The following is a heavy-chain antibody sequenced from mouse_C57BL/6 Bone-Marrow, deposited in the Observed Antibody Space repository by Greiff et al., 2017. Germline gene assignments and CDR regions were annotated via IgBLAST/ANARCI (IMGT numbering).Heavy chain of an antibody. CDR2: IYPGDGDT. Sequence: VQLVESGAELVKPGASVKISCKVSGYAFSTYWMNWVKQRPGKGLEWIGQIYPGDGDTNYNGKFKGKATLTADKSSSTAYMQLSSLTSEASAVYFCARDWDYCDYWGQGTTLTVSS. CDR1: GYAFSTYW. J-gene: IGHJ2*01. V-gene: IGHV1-80*01. D-gene: IGHD4-1*01. CDR3: ARDWDYCDY.